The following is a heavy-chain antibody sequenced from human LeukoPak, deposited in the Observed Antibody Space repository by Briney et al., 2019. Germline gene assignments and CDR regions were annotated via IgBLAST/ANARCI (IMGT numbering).Heavy chain of an antibody. Sequence: GRSLRLSCAASGFTFSSYSMNWVRQAPGKGLEWVSYISSSSSTIYYADSGKGRFTISRDNAKNSLYLQMNSLRAEDTAVYYCAREQGDFWSGYDYYYYMDVWGKGTTVTVSS. V-gene: IGHV3-48*01. CDR1: GFTFSSYS. CDR2: ISSSSSTI. CDR3: AREQGDFWSGYDYYYYMDV. J-gene: IGHJ6*03. D-gene: IGHD3-3*01.